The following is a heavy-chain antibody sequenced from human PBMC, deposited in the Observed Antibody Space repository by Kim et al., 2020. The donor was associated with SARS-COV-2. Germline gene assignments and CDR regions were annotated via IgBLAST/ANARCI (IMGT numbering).Heavy chain of an antibody. CDR3: ARDDRLTCYFPFDY. V-gene: IGHV3-11*06. J-gene: IGHJ4*02. D-gene: IGHD3-9*01. Sequence: YADSVKGRVTISRDNARNSLYLQMNSLRGEDTSVYYCARDDRLTCYFPFDYWGQGTLVTVSS.